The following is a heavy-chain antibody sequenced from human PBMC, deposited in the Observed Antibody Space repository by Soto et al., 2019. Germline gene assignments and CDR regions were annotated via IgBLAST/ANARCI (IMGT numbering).Heavy chain of an antibody. CDR1: GFTFSSYA. Sequence: GESLKISCAASGFTFSSYAMSWVRQAPGKGLEWVSAISGSGGSTYYADSVKGRFTISRDNSKNTLYLQMNSLRAEDTAVYYCAKDHPSKGRIAAAAYFDYWGQGTLVTVSS. CDR3: AKDHPSKGRIAAAAYFDY. D-gene: IGHD6-13*01. V-gene: IGHV3-23*01. CDR2: ISGSGGST. J-gene: IGHJ4*02.